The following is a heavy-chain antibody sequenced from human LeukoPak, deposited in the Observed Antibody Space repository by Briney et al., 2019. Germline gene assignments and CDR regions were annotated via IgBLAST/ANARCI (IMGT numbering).Heavy chain of an antibody. CDR3: ARGDLKIFGVVIIDY. Sequence: PGGSLRLSCAASGFTFSSYWMHWVRQAPGKGLVWVSRINSDGSSTSYADSVKGRFTISRDNAKNTLYLQMNSLRAEDTAVYYCARGDLKIFGVVIIDYWGQGTLVTVSS. CDR1: GFTFSSYW. D-gene: IGHD3-3*01. J-gene: IGHJ4*02. V-gene: IGHV3-74*01. CDR2: INSDGSST.